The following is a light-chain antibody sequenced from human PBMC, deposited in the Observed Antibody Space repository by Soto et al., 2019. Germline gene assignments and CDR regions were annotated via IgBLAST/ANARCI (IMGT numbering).Light chain of an antibody. V-gene: IGLV2-14*01. J-gene: IGLJ1*01. CDR1: SSDVGIYDF. CDR2: EVS. Sequence: QSALTQPASVSGTPGQSITISCTGSSSDVGIYDFVSWYQHHPGRAPKLIVSEVSHRPSGVSNRFSGSKSGNTASLTISGLQSEDEAEYYCLSYTSDDVRYVFGTGTKLTVL. CDR3: LSYTSDDVRYV.